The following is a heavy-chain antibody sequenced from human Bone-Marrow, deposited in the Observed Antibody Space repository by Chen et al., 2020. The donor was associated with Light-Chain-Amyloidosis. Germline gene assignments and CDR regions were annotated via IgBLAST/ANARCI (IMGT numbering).Heavy chain of an antibody. Sequence: EVQLVESGGDLVQPGRSLRLSCTASGLTFDEHAIPWVRQPPGKGLEWVSGITWNSGHIDYADSVKGRFTVSRDNAKSSLYLQMNSLRVEDTALYFCARDLASSAWYALDSWGQGTQVTVSS. CDR3: ARDLASSAWYALDS. CDR2: ITWNSGHI. J-gene: IGHJ4*02. D-gene: IGHD6-19*01. V-gene: IGHV3-9*01. CDR1: GLTFDEHA.